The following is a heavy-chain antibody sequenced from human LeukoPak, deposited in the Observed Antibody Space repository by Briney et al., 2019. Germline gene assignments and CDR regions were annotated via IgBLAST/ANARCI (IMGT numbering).Heavy chain of an antibody. CDR1: GYTLTELS. Sequence: GASVKVSCKVSGYTLTELSMHWVRQAPGKGLEWMGGFDPEDGETIYAQKFQGRVTMTEDTSTDTAYMELRSLRSDDTAVYYCARGSSGWSFYNWFDPWGQGTLVTVSS. J-gene: IGHJ5*02. CDR3: ARGSSGWSFYNWFDP. D-gene: IGHD6-19*01. CDR2: FDPEDGET. V-gene: IGHV1-24*01.